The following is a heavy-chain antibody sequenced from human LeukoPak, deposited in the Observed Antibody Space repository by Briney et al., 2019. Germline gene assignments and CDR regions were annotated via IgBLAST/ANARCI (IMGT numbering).Heavy chain of an antibody. CDR3: ARGGSYSRGWFDP. CDR2: IYYSGST. D-gene: IGHD3-10*01. V-gene: IGHV4-59*01. CDR1: GGSFSGYY. J-gene: IGHJ5*02. Sequence: SETLSLTCAVYGGSFSGYYWSWIRQPPGKGLEWIGYIYYSGSTNYNPSLKSRVTISVDTSKNQFSLKLSSVTAADTAVYYCARGGSYSRGWFDPWGQGTLVTVSS.